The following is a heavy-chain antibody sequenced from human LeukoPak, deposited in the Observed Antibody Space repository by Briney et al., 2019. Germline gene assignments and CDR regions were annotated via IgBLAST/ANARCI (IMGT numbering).Heavy chain of an antibody. J-gene: IGHJ6*03. Sequence: GESLKISCKGAGYSFTSYWIGWVRQMPGKGLEWTGIIYPGDSDTRYSPSFQGQVTISVDKSISTAYLQWSSLKASDTAMYYCARRARNYYYYYMDVWGKGTTVTVSS. CDR2: IYPGDSDT. CDR3: ARRARNYYYYYMDV. CDR1: GYSFTSYW. V-gene: IGHV5-51*01.